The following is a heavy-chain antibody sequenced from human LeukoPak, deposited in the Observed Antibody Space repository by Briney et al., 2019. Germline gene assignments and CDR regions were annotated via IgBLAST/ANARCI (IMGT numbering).Heavy chain of an antibody. Sequence: SQTLSLTCAISGDSFSSNSVTWNWIRQSPSRGLEWLGRTYYRSTWYNDYAVSVRGRVTVNPDTSKNQFSLHLNSVAPEDTAVYYCARRLTQYDCFDPWGQGILVTVSS. CDR1: GDSFSSNSVT. J-gene: IGHJ5*02. D-gene: IGHD2-2*01. CDR3: ARRLTQYDCFDP. CDR2: TYYRSTWYN. V-gene: IGHV6-1*01.